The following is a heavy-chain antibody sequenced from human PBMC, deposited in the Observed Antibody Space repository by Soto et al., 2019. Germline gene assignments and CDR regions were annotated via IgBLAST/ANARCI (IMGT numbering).Heavy chain of an antibody. CDR2: ISAYNGNT. D-gene: IGHD4-17*01. CDR3: AREDDYGGKGQFAY. V-gene: IGHV1-18*04. J-gene: IGHJ4*02. CDR1: GYTFTSYG. Sequence: GSAVKVSSKACGYTFTSYGISWVRQAPGQGLEWMGWISAYNGNTNYAQKLQGRVTMTTETSTSKAYMALRSMRSDDTAVYYCAREDDYGGKGQFAYWGQGALVTVSS.